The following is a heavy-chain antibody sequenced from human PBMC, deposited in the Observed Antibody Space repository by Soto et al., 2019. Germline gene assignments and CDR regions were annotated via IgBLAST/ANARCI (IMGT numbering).Heavy chain of an antibody. J-gene: IGHJ6*02. CDR1: GGSISSVGHY. CDR2: IYYRGST. Sequence: PSETLSLTCSVSGGSISSVGHYWTWIRQQPGKGLEWIGYIYYRGSTDYNPSLKGRVTISVDRSKNQFSLNLSSVTAADTAIYYCARESGGYDSSTRYGLDVWGQGTTVTVSS. D-gene: IGHD6-25*01. CDR3: ARESGGYDSSTRYGLDV. V-gene: IGHV4-31*03.